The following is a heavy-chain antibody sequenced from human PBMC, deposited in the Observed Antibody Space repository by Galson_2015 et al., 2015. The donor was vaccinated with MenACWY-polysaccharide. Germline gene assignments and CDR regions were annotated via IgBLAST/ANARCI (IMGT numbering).Heavy chain of an antibody. J-gene: IGHJ6*02. CDR2: IKKDGSEK. CDR1: GLTFSNWW. CDR3: ARGHLGLGL. Sequence: SLRLSCAASGLTFSNWWMTWVRQAPGKGLEWVASIKKDGSEKYYVDSVKGRFTISRDNAKDSLYLQMNSLSAGDTAVYFCARGHLGLGLWGQGTTVTVSS. V-gene: IGHV3-7*01. D-gene: IGHD7-27*01.